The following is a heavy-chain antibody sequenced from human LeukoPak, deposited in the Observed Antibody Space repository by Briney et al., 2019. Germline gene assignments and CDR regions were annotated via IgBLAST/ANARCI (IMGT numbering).Heavy chain of an antibody. CDR2: IHPNSGGT. J-gene: IGHJ4*02. D-gene: IGHD2-2*01. Sequence: GASVKVSCKASGYTFTDYYMNWVRQAPGQGLEWMGWIHPNSGGTNYAQKFQGRVTMTRDTSISTAYMELSRLTFDDTAVYYCGRKSASRKTSEFDYRGQGTLVTVSS. V-gene: IGHV1-2*02. CDR3: GRKSASRKTSEFDY. CDR1: GYTFTDYY.